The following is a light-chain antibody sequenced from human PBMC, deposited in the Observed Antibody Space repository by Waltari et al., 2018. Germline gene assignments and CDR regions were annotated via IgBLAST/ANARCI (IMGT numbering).Light chain of an antibody. CDR1: NNDVGGYDL. J-gene: IGLJ2*01. Sequence: QSALTQPASVSGSPGQSITISCTGTNNDVGGYDLVSWYQQPPGKAPKLIIYEVHRRPSGVSNRFSGSKSGNTASLTISGLQAEDEAHYYCCSYVGVTTVLFGGGTTVAV. CDR2: EVH. CDR3: CSYVGVTTVL. V-gene: IGLV2-23*01.